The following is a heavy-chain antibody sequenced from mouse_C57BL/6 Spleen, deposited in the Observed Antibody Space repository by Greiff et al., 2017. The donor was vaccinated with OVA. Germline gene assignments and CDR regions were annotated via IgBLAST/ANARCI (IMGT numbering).Heavy chain of an antibody. J-gene: IGHJ1*03. CDR1: GYTFTEYT. CDR2: FYPGSGSI. D-gene: IGHD1-1*01. V-gene: IGHV1-62-2*01. Sequence: QVQLQQSGAELVKPGASVKLSCKASGYTFTEYTIHWVKQRSGQGLEWIGWFYPGSGSIKYNEKFKDKATLTADKSSSTVYMELSILTSEESAVYICARHEEGYGSSYGGYFWVSGTGATVTASS. CDR3: ARHEEGYGSSYGGYFWV.